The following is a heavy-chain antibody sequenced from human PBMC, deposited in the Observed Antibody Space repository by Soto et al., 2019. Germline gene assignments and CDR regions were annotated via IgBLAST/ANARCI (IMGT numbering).Heavy chain of an antibody. V-gene: IGHV4-34*01. CDR3: ATSYFDFWSGSYLAYFNY. D-gene: IGHD3-3*01. Sequence: QVRLQQWGAGLLMPSETLSRTCAVYGASFTGYYWSWIRQAPGKGREWIGEINYRGSTNYNPSLKSRVTISVDMSKKQISLNLSSVTAADTAVYYCATSYFDFWSGSYLAYFNYWSQGTLVTVSS. CDR2: INYRGST. CDR1: GASFTGYY. J-gene: IGHJ4*02.